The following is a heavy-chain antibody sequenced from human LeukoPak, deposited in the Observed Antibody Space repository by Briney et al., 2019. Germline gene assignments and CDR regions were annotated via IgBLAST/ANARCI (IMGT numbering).Heavy chain of an antibody. J-gene: IGHJ4*02. V-gene: IGHV3-53*01. D-gene: IGHD2-21*01. Sequence: GGSLRLSCAASGFTVSTNYMSWVRQAPGKGLEWVSVIYSGGNTYYADSVKGRFTISRDNAKNSLYLQMNSLRAEDTAVYYCASKSDTRPFNYFDYWGQGTLVTVSS. CDR3: ASKSDTRPFNYFDY. CDR2: IYSGGNT. CDR1: GFTVSTNY.